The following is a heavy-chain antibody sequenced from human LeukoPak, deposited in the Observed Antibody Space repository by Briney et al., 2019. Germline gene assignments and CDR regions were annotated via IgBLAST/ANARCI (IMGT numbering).Heavy chain of an antibody. CDR3: ARAELISFDWFTFDY. Sequence: SSETLSLTCAVYGGSFSGYYWSWIRQPPGKGLEWIGEINHSGSTNYNPSLKSRVTISVDTSKIQLSLKLSSVTAADTAVYYCARAELISFDWFTFDYWGQGILVTVSS. CDR1: GGSFSGYY. J-gene: IGHJ4*02. CDR2: INHSGST. V-gene: IGHV4-34*01. D-gene: IGHD3-9*01.